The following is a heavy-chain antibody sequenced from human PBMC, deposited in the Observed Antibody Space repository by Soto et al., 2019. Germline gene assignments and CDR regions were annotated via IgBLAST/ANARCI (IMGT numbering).Heavy chain of an antibody. D-gene: IGHD1-1*01. J-gene: IGHJ5*01. V-gene: IGHV3-21*01. CDR3: ARNQQLINNGWFDS. Sequence: PGGSLRLSCAASGFTFSSHSMVWVRQAPGKGLEWVSSISHRSSRYYIYYSDSVKGRFTISRDDAKNSLFLQMDSLRAEDTATYYCARNQQLINNGWFDSWGRGTLVTVSS. CDR1: GFTFSSHS. CDR2: ISHRSSRYYI.